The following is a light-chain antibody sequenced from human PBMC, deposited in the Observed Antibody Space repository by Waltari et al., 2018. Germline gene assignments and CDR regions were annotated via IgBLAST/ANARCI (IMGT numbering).Light chain of an antibody. Sequence: EIVLIQSSATLSLSPGERATLSCRASQSVSSYLAWYQQKPGQAPRLLIYDASNRATGIPARISGSGSGTDFTLTISSLEPEDFAVYCCQQRSNWITFGQGTRLEIK. CDR2: DAS. V-gene: IGKV3-11*01. CDR1: QSVSSY. CDR3: QQRSNWIT. J-gene: IGKJ5*01.